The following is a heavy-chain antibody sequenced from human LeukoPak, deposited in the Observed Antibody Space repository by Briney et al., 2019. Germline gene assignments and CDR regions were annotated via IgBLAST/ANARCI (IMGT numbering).Heavy chain of an antibody. CDR1: GGSFSGYY. CDR3: ARHTMKIGNDY. CDR2: ISYTGST. V-gene: IGHV4-59*08. D-gene: IGHD1-26*01. J-gene: IGHJ4*02. Sequence: SSETPSLTCAVYGGSFSGYYWSWIRQPPGKGLEWIGYISYTGSTNYNPSLKSRVTISVDTSKNQFSLELNSVTAADTAVYYCARHTMKIGNDYWGQGTLVTVSS.